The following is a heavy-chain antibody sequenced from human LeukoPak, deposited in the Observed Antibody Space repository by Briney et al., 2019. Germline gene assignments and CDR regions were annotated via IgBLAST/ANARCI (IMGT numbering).Heavy chain of an antibody. CDR2: IYYSGST. V-gene: IGHV4-59*01. J-gene: IGHJ4*02. D-gene: IGHD3-9*01. CDR1: GGSISGYY. CDR3: ARATNYAILTGYNYFDY. Sequence: SETLSLTCTVSGGSISGYYWSWIRQPPGKGLEWIGYIYYSGSTNYNPSLKSRVTISVDTSKNQFSLKLSSVTAADTAVYYCARATNYAILTGYNYFDYWGQGTLVTVSS.